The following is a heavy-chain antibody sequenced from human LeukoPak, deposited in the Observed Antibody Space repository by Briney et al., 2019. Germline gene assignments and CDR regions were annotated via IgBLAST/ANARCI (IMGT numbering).Heavy chain of an antibody. CDR3: AREVVVVAATRSGGWFDP. J-gene: IGHJ5*02. Sequence: SETLSLTCTVSGDSISSRSYYWGWIRQPPGKGLEWIGSIYYSGSTYYNPSLKSRVTISVDTSKNQFSLKLSSVTAADTAVYYCAREVVVVAATRSGGWFDPWGQGTLVTVSS. CDR1: GDSISSRSYY. D-gene: IGHD2-15*01. CDR2: IYYSGST. V-gene: IGHV4-39*02.